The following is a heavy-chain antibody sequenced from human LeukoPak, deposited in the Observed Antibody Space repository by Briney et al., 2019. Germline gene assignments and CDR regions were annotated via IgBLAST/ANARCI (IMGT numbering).Heavy chain of an antibody. J-gene: IGHJ6*02. Sequence: GASVRVSCKASGGTFSSYTISWVRQAPGQGLEWMGRIIPILGIANYAQKFQGRVTITADKSTSTAYMELSSLRSEDTAVYYCAMTVFGKPTGYYGMDVWGQGTTVTVSS. V-gene: IGHV1-69*02. CDR1: GGTFSSYT. D-gene: IGHD1-1*01. CDR2: IIPILGIA. CDR3: AMTVFGKPTGYYGMDV.